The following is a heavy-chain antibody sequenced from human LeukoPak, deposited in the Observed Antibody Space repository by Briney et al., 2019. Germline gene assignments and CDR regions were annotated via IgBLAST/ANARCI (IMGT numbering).Heavy chain of an antibody. CDR3: VYGGFYFTS. Sequence: PGGSLRLSCAASGFTFGNYWMSWVRQAPGKGLERVANIKQDGSEKNYVDSVKGRFTISRDNAKNSLYLQLNNLRAEDTAVYYCVYGGFYFTSWGQGTLVTVSS. D-gene: IGHD3-16*01. CDR2: IKQDGSEK. CDR1: GFTFGNYW. V-gene: IGHV3-7*05. J-gene: IGHJ4*02.